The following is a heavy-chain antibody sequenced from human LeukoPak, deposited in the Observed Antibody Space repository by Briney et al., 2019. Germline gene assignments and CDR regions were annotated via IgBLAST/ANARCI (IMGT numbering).Heavy chain of an antibody. Sequence: GGSLKISCKGSGYRFTSYWIGWVRQMPGKGLEWRGIIYPGDSDTRYSPSFQGQVTISADKSISTAYLQWSSLKASDTAMYYCTRDNHYYDSSGLDYWGQGTLVTVSS. CDR1: GYRFTSYW. V-gene: IGHV5-51*01. J-gene: IGHJ4*02. CDR3: TRDNHYYDSSGLDY. CDR2: IYPGDSDT. D-gene: IGHD3-22*01.